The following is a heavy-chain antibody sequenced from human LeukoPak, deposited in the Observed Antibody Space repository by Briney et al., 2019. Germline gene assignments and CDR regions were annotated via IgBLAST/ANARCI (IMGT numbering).Heavy chain of an antibody. CDR2: IYYSGTT. Sequence: SETLSLTCTVSGGSISTYYWSWIRQPPGKGLEWIGYIYYSGTTDYNPSLKSRVTISVDTSSNQFSLKVSSVTAADTAVYYCARSSGAYRSFDYWGQGTLVPGSS. CDR1: GGSISTYY. CDR3: ARSSGAYRSFDY. D-gene: IGHD1-26*01. V-gene: IGHV4-59*01. J-gene: IGHJ4*02.